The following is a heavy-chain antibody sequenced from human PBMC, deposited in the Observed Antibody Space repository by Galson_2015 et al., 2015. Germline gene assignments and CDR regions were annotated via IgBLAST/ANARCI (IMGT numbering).Heavy chain of an antibody. Sequence: SVKVSCKASGYTSTYRHLHWVRQAPGQGLEWMGWITPFNGNTHYAQRFQDRVTITRDRSMSTAYMELSSLRSEDTAIYYCVGASRDAFDIWGPGTMVTVSS. V-gene: IGHV1-45*02. D-gene: IGHD2-2*01. CDR3: VGASRDAFDI. CDR2: ITPFNGNT. CDR1: GYTSTYRH. J-gene: IGHJ3*02.